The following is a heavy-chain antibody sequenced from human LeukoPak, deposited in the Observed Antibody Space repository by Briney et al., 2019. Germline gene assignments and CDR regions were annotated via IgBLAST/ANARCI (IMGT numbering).Heavy chain of an antibody. CDR1: GGSFSGYY. J-gene: IGHJ2*01. D-gene: IGHD3-9*01. CDR2: IYYSGST. CDR3: ARDILTGYYSWYFDL. V-gene: IGHV4-59*01. Sequence: SETLSLTCAVYGGSFSGYYWSWIRQPPGKGLEWIGYIYYSGSTNYNPSLKSRVTISVDTSKNQFSLKLSSVTAADMAVYYCARDILTGYYSWYFDLWGRGTLVTVSS.